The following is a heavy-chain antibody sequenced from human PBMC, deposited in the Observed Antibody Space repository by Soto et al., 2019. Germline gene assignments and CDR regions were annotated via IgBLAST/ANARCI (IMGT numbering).Heavy chain of an antibody. V-gene: IGHV3-23*01. CDR3: AKGGGYSGYDSPTRYYYYMDV. Sequence: GGFLRLSCAASGFTFSSYAMSWVRQAPGKGLEWVSAISGSGGSTYYADSVKGRFTISRDNSKNTLYLQMNSLRAEDTAVYYCAKGGGYSGYDSPTRYYYYMDVWGKGTTVTVSS. D-gene: IGHD5-12*01. CDR1: GFTFSSYA. J-gene: IGHJ6*03. CDR2: ISGSGGST.